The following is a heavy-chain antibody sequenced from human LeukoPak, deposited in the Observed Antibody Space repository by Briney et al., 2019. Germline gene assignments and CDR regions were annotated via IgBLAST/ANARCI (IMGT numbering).Heavy chain of an antibody. Sequence: ASVKVSCKASGYTFTNYDIHWVRQATGQGLGWMGWMNPNSGNTGYAQKFQGRVAMTRSTSISTAYIELSRLRSEDTAVYYCARGSTVDTVATPLKYWGQGTLVIVSS. J-gene: IGHJ4*02. CDR3: ARGSTVDTVATPLKY. V-gene: IGHV1-8*01. D-gene: IGHD5-12*01. CDR1: GYTFTNYD. CDR2: MNPNSGNT.